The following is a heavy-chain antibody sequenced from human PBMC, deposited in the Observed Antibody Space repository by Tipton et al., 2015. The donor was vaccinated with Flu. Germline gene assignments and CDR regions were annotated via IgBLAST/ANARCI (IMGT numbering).Heavy chain of an antibody. J-gene: IGHJ4*02. Sequence: SLRLSCAVSGFTFSRYGMHWVRQAPGKGLEGMAIISYDGSNQYYADSVEGRFTISRDNSKNTLYLQMNSLRPEDTAVYYCAKGYGVSIFGVLDYWGQGTLVTVSS. V-gene: IGHV3-30*18. CDR3: AKGYGVSIFGVLDY. D-gene: IGHD3-3*01. CDR2: ISYDGSNQ. CDR1: GFTFSRYG.